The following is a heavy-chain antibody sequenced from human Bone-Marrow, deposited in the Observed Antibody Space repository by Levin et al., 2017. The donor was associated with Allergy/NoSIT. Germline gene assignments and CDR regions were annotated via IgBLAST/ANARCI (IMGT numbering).Heavy chain of an antibody. V-gene: IGHV3-30*04. CDR3: AKDTYTCSGGSCYFFDY. CDR2: ISLDGNTQ. CDR1: GFTFNNYA. Sequence: GESLKISCAASGFTFNNYAMHWVRQAPGKGLEWVAFISLDGNTQYYADSVKGRFTVSRDNSNNTLHLQMNSLRVEDTAIYYCAKDTYTCSGGSCYFFDYWGQGALVTVSS. J-gene: IGHJ4*02. D-gene: IGHD2-15*01.